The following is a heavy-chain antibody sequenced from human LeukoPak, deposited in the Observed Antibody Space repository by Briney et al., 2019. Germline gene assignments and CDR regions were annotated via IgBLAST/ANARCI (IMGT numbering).Heavy chain of an antibody. CDR3: ARVWYYGSGSSYWYFDL. CDR1: GGSISSYY. CDR2: IYYSGST. D-gene: IGHD3-10*01. Sequence: SETLSLTCTVSGGSISSYYWSWIRQTPGKGLEWIGYIYYSGSTNYNPSLKSRVTISVDTSKNQFSLKLSSVTAADTAVYYCARVWYYGSGSSYWYFDLWGRGTLVTVSS. V-gene: IGHV4-59*01. J-gene: IGHJ2*01.